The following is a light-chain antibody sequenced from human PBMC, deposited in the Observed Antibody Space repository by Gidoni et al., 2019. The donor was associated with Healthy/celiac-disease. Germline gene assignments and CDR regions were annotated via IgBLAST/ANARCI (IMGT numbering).Light chain of an antibody. CDR3: QAWDSRTYVV. CDR2: QDS. CDR1: KLGDKY. Sequence: SYELTQPPSVSVSPGQTASITCSGDKLGDKYACWYQQKPGQSPLLVIYQDSKRPSGTPERFSGSNAGNTATLTISGTQAMDEADYYCQAWDSRTYVVFGGGTKLTVL. V-gene: IGLV3-1*01. J-gene: IGLJ2*01.